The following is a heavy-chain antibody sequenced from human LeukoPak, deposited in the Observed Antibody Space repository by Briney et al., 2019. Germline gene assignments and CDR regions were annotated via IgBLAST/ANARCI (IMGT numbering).Heavy chain of an antibody. D-gene: IGHD2-2*02. Sequence: TSETLSLTCAVSGYSISSGYYWGWIRQPPGKGLEWIGSIYHSGSTYYNPSLKSRVTISVDTSKNQFSLKLSSVTAADTAVYYCARHRACSSTSCYTGLFDHWGQGTLVTVSS. CDR2: IYHSGST. CDR3: ARHRACSSTSCYTGLFDH. CDR1: GYSISSGYY. J-gene: IGHJ4*02. V-gene: IGHV4-38-2*01.